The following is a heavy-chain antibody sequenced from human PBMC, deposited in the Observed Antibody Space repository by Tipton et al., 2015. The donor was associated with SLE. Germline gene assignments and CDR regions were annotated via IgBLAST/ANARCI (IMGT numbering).Heavy chain of an antibody. CDR3: AGGLTQSPDY. V-gene: IGHV4-34*01. D-gene: IGHD2-15*01. J-gene: IGHJ4*02. CDR1: GFRFSDHY. CDR2: INHSGST. Sequence: LRLSCAGSGFRFSDHYMDWVRQAPGKGLEWIGEINHSGSTNYNPSLKSRVTISADTSKSQFSLKLSSVTAADTAVYYCAGGLTQSPDYWGQGTLVTVSS.